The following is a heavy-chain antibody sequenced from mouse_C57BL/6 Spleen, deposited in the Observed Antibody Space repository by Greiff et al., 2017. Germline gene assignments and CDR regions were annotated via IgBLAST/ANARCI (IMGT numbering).Heavy chain of an antibody. CDR3: ASLTGTLFDY. Sequence: QVQLKQPGAELVKPGASVKLSCKASGYTFTSYWMHWVKQRPGQGLEWIGMIHPNSGSTNYNEKFKSKATLTVDKSSSTAYMQLSSLTSEDSAVYYCASLTGTLFDYWGQGTTLTVSS. J-gene: IGHJ2*01. V-gene: IGHV1-64*01. CDR2: IHPNSGST. CDR1: GYTFTSYW. D-gene: IGHD4-1*01.